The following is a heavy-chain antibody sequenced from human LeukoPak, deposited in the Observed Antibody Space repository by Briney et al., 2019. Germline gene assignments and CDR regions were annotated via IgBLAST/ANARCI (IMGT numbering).Heavy chain of an antibody. D-gene: IGHD3-10*01. CDR3: ARLSMVRGVPDY. J-gene: IGHJ4*02. CDR1: GGSFSGYY. CDR2: INHSGST. Sequence: SETLSLTCAVYGGSFSGYYWSWIRQPPGKGLEWIGEINHSGSTNYNPSLKSRVTISADMSKNQFSLKLSSVTAADTAVYYCARLSMVRGVPDYWGQGTLVTVSS. V-gene: IGHV4-34*01.